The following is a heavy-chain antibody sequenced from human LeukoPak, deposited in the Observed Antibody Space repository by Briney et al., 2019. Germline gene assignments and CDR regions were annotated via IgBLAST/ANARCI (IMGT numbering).Heavy chain of an antibody. V-gene: IGHV4-34*01. J-gene: IGHJ4*02. CDR3: ARGLSTYGCSGGSCYGDY. Sequence: SEALSLTCAVYGGSFSGYYWSWIRQPPGKGLEWIGEINHSGSTNYSPSLKSRVTISVDTSKNQFSLKLSSVTAADTAVYYCARGLSTYGCSGGSCYGDYWGQGTLVTVSS. D-gene: IGHD2-15*01. CDR2: INHSGST. CDR1: GGSFSGYY.